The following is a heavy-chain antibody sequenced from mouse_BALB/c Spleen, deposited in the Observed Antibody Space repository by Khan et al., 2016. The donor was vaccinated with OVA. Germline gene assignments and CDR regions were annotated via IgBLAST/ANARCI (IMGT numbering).Heavy chain of an antibody. Sequence: EVQLQQSGPELVKPGASVKISCKASGYSFTGYFMNWVMQSHGKSLEWIGRINPHIGETFYNQKFKGNATLTVDESSSTAHMELRSLASEDSAVYYCARIYRSDFDYWGQGTTLTVSS. D-gene: IGHD1-1*01. V-gene: IGHV1-20*02. CDR1: GYSFTGYF. CDR3: ARIYRSDFDY. CDR2: INPHIGET. J-gene: IGHJ2*01.